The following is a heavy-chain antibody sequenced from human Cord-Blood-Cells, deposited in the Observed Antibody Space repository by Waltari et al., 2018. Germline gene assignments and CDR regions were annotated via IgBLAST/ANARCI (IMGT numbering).Heavy chain of an antibody. V-gene: IGHV1-46*01. CDR2: INPSGGST. Sequence: VRQAPGQGLEWMGIINPSGGSTSYAKKFQGRVTMTRDTSTSTVYMELSSLRSEDTDVYYCARVDGRDGYNDYWGQGTLVTVSS. CDR3: ARVDGRDGYNDY. J-gene: IGHJ4*02. D-gene: IGHD5-12*01.